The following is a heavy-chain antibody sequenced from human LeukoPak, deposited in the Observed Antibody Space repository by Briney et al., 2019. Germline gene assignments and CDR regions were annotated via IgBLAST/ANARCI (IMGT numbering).Heavy chain of an antibody. D-gene: IGHD6-19*01. CDR1: GFTFSSYG. CDR3: ARVSSVNGNGDAFDI. V-gene: IGHV3-33*01. Sequence: PGGSLRLSCVASGFTFSSYGMQWVRQGPGKGLEWVALIWYDGTNENYADSVKGRFTISKDRSKNTLSLQMNSLKVEDTAVYYCARVSSVNGNGDAFDIWGQGTMVTVSS. CDR2: IWYDGTNE. J-gene: IGHJ3*02.